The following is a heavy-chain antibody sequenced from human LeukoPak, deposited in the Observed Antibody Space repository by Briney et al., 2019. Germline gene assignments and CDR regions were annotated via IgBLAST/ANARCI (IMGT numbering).Heavy chain of an antibody. CDR1: GGSISSYY. Sequence: SETLSLTCTVSGGSISSYYWSWIRQPAGKGLEWIGRIYTSGGTNYNPSPKSRVTMSVDTSKNQFSLKLSSVTAADTAVYYCARDLSGYSYGYDKNLGAFDIWGQGTMVTVSS. CDR2: IYTSGGT. J-gene: IGHJ3*02. V-gene: IGHV4-4*07. D-gene: IGHD5-18*01. CDR3: ARDLSGYSYGYDKNLGAFDI.